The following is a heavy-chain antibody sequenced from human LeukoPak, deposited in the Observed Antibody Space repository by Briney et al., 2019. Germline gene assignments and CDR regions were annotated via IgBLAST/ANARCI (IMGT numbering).Heavy chain of an antibody. CDR1: GGSISSYY. Sequence: SETLSLTCTVSGGSISSYYWSWIRQPPGKGLEWIGFIYYSGSANYNPSLKSRVTISVDTSKNQFSLKLSSVTAADTAVYYCARGSATVTTFNFDYWGQGTLVTVSS. V-gene: IGHV4-59*01. CDR2: IYYSGSA. J-gene: IGHJ4*02. CDR3: ARGSATVTTFNFDY. D-gene: IGHD4-17*01.